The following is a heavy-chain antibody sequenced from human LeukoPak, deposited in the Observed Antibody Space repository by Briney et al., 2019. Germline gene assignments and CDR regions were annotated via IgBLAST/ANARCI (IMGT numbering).Heavy chain of an antibody. V-gene: IGHV3-30*02. D-gene: IGHD2-15*01. Sequence: GGSLRPSCAASGFTFSSYGMHWVRQAPGKGLEWVAFIRYDGSNKYYADSVKGRFTISRDNSKNTLYLQMNSLRAEDTAVYYCARDPSYCSGGSCQRFDYWGQGTLVTVSS. J-gene: IGHJ4*02. CDR2: IRYDGSNK. CDR1: GFTFSSYG. CDR3: ARDPSYCSGGSCQRFDY.